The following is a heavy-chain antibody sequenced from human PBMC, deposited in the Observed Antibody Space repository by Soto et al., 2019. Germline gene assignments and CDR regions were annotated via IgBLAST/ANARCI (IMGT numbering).Heavy chain of an antibody. J-gene: IGHJ4*02. Sequence: GGSLRLSCAVSGFAFSSYSVNWVRQAPGKGLEWVSSISPSSDTYYADSVKGRLAISRDNAKNSLYLQMTSLRVEDTAVYYCARGADYSNSNFDYWGQGTLVTVS. D-gene: IGHD4-4*01. CDR3: ARGADYSNSNFDY. CDR1: GFAFSSYS. V-gene: IGHV3-21*01. CDR2: ISPSSDT.